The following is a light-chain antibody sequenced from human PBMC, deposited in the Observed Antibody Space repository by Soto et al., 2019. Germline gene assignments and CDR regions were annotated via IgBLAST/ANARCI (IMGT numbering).Light chain of an antibody. Sequence: EILMTQSPATLSVSPWEIANLSWRSIQSVSSNLAWYQQKPGQAPRLLIYAVSTRATGIPARFSGSGSGTEFTLTINSLQSEDFAVYYCQQYNNWPPTWTFGQGTKVDI. CDR1: QSVSSN. CDR2: AVS. J-gene: IGKJ1*01. CDR3: QQYNNWPPTWT. V-gene: IGKV3-15*01.